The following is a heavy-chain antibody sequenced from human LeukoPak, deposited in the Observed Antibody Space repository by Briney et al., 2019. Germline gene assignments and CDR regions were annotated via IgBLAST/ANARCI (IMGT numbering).Heavy chain of an antibody. CDR1: GLTFSNYG. Sequence: GGSLRLSCAASGLTFSNYGMHWVSQAPGKGLEWVAFIRYDGSNKYYADSVKGRFTISRDNSKDTLYLEMNSLRVEDTAVYYCAKDKRVYWGQGTLVTVSS. V-gene: IGHV3-30*02. J-gene: IGHJ4*02. CDR3: AKDKRVY. CDR2: IRYDGSNK.